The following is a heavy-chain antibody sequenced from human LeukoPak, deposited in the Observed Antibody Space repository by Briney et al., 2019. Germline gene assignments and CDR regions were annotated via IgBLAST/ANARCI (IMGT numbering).Heavy chain of an antibody. V-gene: IGHV1-69*05. D-gene: IGHD6-13*01. CDR2: IIPIFGTA. Sequence: ASVKVSCKASGGTFSSYAISWVRQAPGQGLEWMGGIIPIFGTANYAQKFQGRVTITTDESTSTAYMELSSLRSEDTAVYYCARDNSSSWYSYYYYYMDVWGKGTTVTVSS. CDR1: GGTFSSYA. CDR3: ARDNSSSWYSYYYYYMDV. J-gene: IGHJ6*03.